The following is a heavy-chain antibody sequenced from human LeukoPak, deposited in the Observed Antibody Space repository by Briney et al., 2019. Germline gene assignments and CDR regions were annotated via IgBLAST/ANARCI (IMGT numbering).Heavy chain of an antibody. D-gene: IGHD6-13*01. Sequence: GGSPRLSCAASGFTFSSYAMHWVRQAPGKGLEWVAVISYDGSNKYYADSVKGRFTISRDNSKNTLYLQMNSLSAEDTAVYYCARAARGESGIAAKYWGQGTLVTVSS. V-gene: IGHV3-30-3*01. CDR1: GFTFSSYA. J-gene: IGHJ4*02. CDR3: ARAARGESGIAAKY. CDR2: ISYDGSNK.